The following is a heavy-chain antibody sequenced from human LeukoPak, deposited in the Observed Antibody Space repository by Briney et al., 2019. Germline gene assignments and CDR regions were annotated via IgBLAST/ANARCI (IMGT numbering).Heavy chain of an antibody. Sequence: SETLSLTCTVSGYSISSGYYWGWIRQPPGKGLEWIGEIYHSGSTNYNPSLKSRVTISVDKSKNQFSLKLSSVTAADTAVYYCAREAGGFDPWGQGTLVTVSS. CDR2: IYHSGST. V-gene: IGHV4-38-2*02. J-gene: IGHJ5*02. CDR1: GYSISSGYY. CDR3: AREAGGFDP. D-gene: IGHD1-26*01.